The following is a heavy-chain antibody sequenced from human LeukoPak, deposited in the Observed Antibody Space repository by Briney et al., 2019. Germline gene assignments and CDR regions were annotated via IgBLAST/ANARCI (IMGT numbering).Heavy chain of an antibody. CDR1: GYTFTSYY. Sequence: ASVKVSCKASGYTFTSYYMHWVRQAPGQGLEWMGIINPSGGSTSYAQKFQGRVTMTRDTSTSTVYMELSSLRSDDTAVYYCARVQSKEDSSGWYRPDDYWGQGTLVTVSS. CDR3: ARVQSKEDSSGWYRPDDY. D-gene: IGHD6-19*01. CDR2: INPSGGST. J-gene: IGHJ4*02. V-gene: IGHV1-46*01.